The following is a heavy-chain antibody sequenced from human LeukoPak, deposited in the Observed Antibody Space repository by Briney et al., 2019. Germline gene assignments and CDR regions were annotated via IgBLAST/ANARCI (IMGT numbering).Heavy chain of an antibody. Sequence: PSETLSLTCTVSGGSISSGGYYWSWIRQHPGKGLEWIGYIYYSGSTYYNPSLKSRVTISVDTSKNQFSLKLSSVTAADTAVYYCARLSGPSGFRDYWGQGTLVTVSS. CDR1: GGSISSGGYY. CDR3: ARLSGPSGFRDY. CDR2: IYYSGST. J-gene: IGHJ4*02. V-gene: IGHV4-31*03. D-gene: IGHD6-25*01.